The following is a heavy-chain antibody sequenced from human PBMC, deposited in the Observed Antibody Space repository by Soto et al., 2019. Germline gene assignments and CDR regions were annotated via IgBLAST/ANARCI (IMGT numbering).Heavy chain of an antibody. CDR1: GGTFSSYA. J-gene: IGHJ5*02. V-gene: IGHV1-69*12. Sequence: QVQLVQSGAEVKKPGSSVKVSCKASGGTFSSYAISWVRQAPGQGLEWMGGIIPIFGTANYAQKFQGRVTITEDESTSTANMELSSLRSEDTAVYYCARDLDYSNAGGWFDPWGQGTLVTVSS. D-gene: IGHD4-4*01. CDR2: IIPIFGTA. CDR3: ARDLDYSNAGGWFDP.